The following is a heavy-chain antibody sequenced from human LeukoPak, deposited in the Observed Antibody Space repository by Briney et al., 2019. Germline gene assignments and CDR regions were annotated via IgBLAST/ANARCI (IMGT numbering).Heavy chain of an antibody. CDR3: VTLGYCSGGSCYRTEYYYGMDV. Sequence: PGGSLRLSCAASGFTCSSYAMSWVRQAPGKGLEWVSAISGSGGSTYYADSVKGRFTISRDNSKNTLYLQMNSLRAEDTAVYYCVTLGYCSGGSCYRTEYYYGMDVWGQGTTVTVSS. J-gene: IGHJ6*02. CDR1: GFTCSSYA. D-gene: IGHD2-15*01. CDR2: ISGSGGST. V-gene: IGHV3-23*01.